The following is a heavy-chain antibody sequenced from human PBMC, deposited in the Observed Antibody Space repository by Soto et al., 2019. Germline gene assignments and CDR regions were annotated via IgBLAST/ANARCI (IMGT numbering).Heavy chain of an antibody. CDR1: GFTFSSYA. V-gene: IGHV3-23*01. CDR3: AKDYSDILTGHWAY. CDR2: ISGSGGNT. J-gene: IGHJ4*02. D-gene: IGHD3-9*01. Sequence: PGGSLRLSCAASGFTFSSYAMSWVRQAPGKGLEWVSAISGSGGNTYYADSVKGRFTISRDNSKNTLYLQMNSLRAEDTAVYYCAKDYSDILTGHWAYWGQGTLVTVSS.